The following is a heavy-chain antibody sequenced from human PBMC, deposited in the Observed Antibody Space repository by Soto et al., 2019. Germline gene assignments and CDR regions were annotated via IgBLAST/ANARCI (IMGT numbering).Heavy chain of an antibody. D-gene: IGHD6-19*01. J-gene: IGHJ4*02. CDR1: GFSLSIGTVG. Sequence: QITLKESGPTLVNPTQTLTLTCTFSGFSLSIGTVGVAWIRQPPGKALEWLAIIYWDDDKRYSPSLKARLTITKDTSKNQVVLTMTNMDPVDTATYYCAHRPSGWYLFDYWGQGTLVTVSS. CDR3: AHRPSGWYLFDY. CDR2: IYWDDDK. V-gene: IGHV2-5*02.